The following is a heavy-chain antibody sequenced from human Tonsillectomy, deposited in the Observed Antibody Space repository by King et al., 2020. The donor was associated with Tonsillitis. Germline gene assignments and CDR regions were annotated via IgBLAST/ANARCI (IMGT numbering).Heavy chain of an antibody. Sequence: VQLVESGGGVVQPGGSLRLSCAASGFTFNAHDIHWVRQAPGKGLEWVAFIPYDGSDNSYAGSVKGRFAIARDNSKNTAYLQMNSLRAEDTALYYCAVKYGDQTHRGAHIYYFDFWGQGTLVTVSS. J-gene: IGHJ4*02. V-gene: IGHV3-30*02. CDR1: GFTFNAHD. CDR3: AVKYGDQTHRGAHIYYFDF. D-gene: IGHD3-10*01. CDR2: IPYDGSDN.